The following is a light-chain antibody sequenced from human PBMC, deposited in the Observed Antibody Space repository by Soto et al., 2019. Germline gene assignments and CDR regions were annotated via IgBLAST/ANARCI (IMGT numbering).Light chain of an antibody. J-gene: IGLJ1*01. V-gene: IGLV2-14*01. CDR1: SSDVGAYNY. CDR3: SSYTGSSTYV. CDR2: EVS. Sequence: SALTQPASVSGSPGQSITISCTGTSSDVGAYNYVSWYQQHPGKAPKLMIYEVSNRPSGVSNRFSGSKSGNTASLAISGLQAEDEADYYCSSYTGSSTYVFGTGTKLTVL.